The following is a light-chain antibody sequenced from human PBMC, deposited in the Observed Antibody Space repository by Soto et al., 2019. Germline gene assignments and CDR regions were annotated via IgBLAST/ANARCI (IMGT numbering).Light chain of an antibody. CDR1: NIGSKS. CDR3: QVWDSSSDHVV. Sequence: SYELTQPPSVSVAPGKTARITCGGNNIGSKSVHWYQQQPGQAPVLVISYDSDRPSGIPERFSGSNSGNTATLTISRVEAGDEAAYYCQVWDSSSDHVVFGGGTKLTVL. J-gene: IGLJ2*01. CDR2: YDS. V-gene: IGLV3-21*04.